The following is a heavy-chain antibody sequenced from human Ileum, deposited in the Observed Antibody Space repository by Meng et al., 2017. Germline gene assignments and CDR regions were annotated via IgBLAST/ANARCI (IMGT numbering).Heavy chain of an antibody. D-gene: IGHD1-26*01. V-gene: IGHV3-23*01. Sequence: GGSLRLSCAASGFTFSTYAMSWVRQAPGKGLEWVSGISGSAGSTYYADSVKGRFTISRDNSKDTLFLQMNGLRAEDTAVYYCVRGYSGIYYAYWSQGTLVTVSS. J-gene: IGHJ4*02. CDR3: VRGYSGIYYAY. CDR1: GFTFSTYA. CDR2: ISGSAGST.